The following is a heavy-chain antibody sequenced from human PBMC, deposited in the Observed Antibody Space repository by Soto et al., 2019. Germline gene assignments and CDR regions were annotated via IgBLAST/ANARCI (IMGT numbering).Heavy chain of an antibody. Sequence: GASVKVSCKASGYTFTSYAMHWVRQAPGQRLEWMGWINAGNGNTKYSQKFQGRVTITRDTSASTAYIELSSLRSEDTAVYYCARFFRPLWFGELLGSAFDIWGQGTMVTVSS. CDR2: INAGNGNT. J-gene: IGHJ3*02. CDR1: GYTFTSYA. D-gene: IGHD3-10*01. CDR3: ARFFRPLWFGELLGSAFDI. V-gene: IGHV1-3*01.